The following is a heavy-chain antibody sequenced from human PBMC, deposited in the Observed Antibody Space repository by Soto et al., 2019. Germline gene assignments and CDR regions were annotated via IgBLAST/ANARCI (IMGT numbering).Heavy chain of an antibody. J-gene: IGHJ4*02. D-gene: IGHD3-3*01. CDR3: ARDPGMGWLFFGY. CDR2: IIPIFGTA. Sequence: SVKVSCKASGGTFSSYAISWVRQAPGQGLEWMGGIIPIFGTANYAQKFQGRVTITADESTSTAYMELRSLRSDDTAVYYCARDPGMGWLFFGYWGQGTLVTVSS. CDR1: GGTFSSYA. V-gene: IGHV1-69*13.